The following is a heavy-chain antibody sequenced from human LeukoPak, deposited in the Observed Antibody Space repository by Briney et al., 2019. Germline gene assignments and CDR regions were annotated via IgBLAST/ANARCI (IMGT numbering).Heavy chain of an antibody. J-gene: IGHJ6*02. D-gene: IGHD5-12*01. CDR3: ARNSGYLYYYYYGMDV. Sequence: GGSLRLSCAASGFTFSSYAMHWVRQAPGKGLEWVAVISYDGSNKYYADSVKGRFTISRDNFKNTLYLQMNSLRAEDTAVYYCARNSGYLYYYYYGMDVWGQGTTVTVSS. V-gene: IGHV3-30-3*01. CDR2: ISYDGSNK. CDR1: GFTFSSYA.